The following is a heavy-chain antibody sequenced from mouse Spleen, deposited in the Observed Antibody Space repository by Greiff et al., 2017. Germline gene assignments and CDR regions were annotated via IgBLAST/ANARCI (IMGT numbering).Heavy chain of an antibody. CDR3: ARSGDYPY. CDR2: INPYNGDT. Sequence: EVKLMESGPELVKPGDSVKISCKASGYSFTGYFMNWVMQSHGKSLEWIGRINPYNGDTFYNQKFKGKATLTVDKSSSTAHMELRSLTSEDSAVYYCARSGDYPYWGQGTTLTVSS. CDR1: GYSFTGYF. D-gene: IGHD2-4*01. J-gene: IGHJ2*01. V-gene: IGHV1-20*01.